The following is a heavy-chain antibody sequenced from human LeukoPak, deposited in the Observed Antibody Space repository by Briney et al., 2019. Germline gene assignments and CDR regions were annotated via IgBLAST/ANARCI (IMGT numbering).Heavy chain of an antibody. CDR3: ARRSRGSWDYYYYYMDV. J-gene: IGHJ6*03. V-gene: IGHV1-69*05. CDR1: GGTFSSYA. CDR2: IIPIFGTA. Sequence: SVKVSCEASGGTFSSYAISWVRQAPGQGLEWMGGIIPIFGTANYAQKFQGRVTITTDESTSTAYMELRSLRSDDTAVYYCARRSRGSWDYYYYYMDVWGKGTTVTVSS. D-gene: IGHD2-15*01.